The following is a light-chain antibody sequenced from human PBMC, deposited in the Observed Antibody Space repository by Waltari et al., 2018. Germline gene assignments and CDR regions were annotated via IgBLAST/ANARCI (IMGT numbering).Light chain of an antibody. CDR3: QHYVSLPAT. V-gene: IGKV3-20*01. Sequence: EIVLTQSPGTLSLSPGERATLSCRASQSIIKYLAWYQKTPGQAPRLLIYHTSIRAVGIPDRFSGSGSGTDFSLFISRLEPEDFAVYYCQHYVSLPATFGQGTKVEIK. CDR1: QSIIKY. J-gene: IGKJ1*01. CDR2: HTS.